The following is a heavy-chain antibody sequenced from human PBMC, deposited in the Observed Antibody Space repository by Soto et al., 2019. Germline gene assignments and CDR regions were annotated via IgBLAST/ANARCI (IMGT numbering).Heavy chain of an antibody. CDR1: GFTFSSYA. Sequence: GGSLRLSCAASGFTFSSYAMHWVRQAPGKGLERVAVISYDGSNKYYADSVKGRFTISRDNSKNTLYLQMNSLRAEDTAVYYCARGIDIVLMVYANFNYGMDVWGQGTTVTVSS. J-gene: IGHJ6*02. D-gene: IGHD2-8*01. CDR3: ARGIDIVLMVYANFNYGMDV. CDR2: ISYDGSNK. V-gene: IGHV3-30-3*01.